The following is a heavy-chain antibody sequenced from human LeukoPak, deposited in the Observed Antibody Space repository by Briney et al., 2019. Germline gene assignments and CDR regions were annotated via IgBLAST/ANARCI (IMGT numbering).Heavy chain of an antibody. CDR2: ISGSGGST. Sequence: PSETLSLTCTVSGGSISSYYWSWIRQPPGKGLEWVSAISGSGGSTYYADSVKGRFTISRDNSKNTLYLQMNSLRAEDTAVYYCAKVYSSGWYGLPFGDWGQGTLVTVSS. V-gene: IGHV3-23*01. CDR1: GGSISSYY. J-gene: IGHJ4*02. D-gene: IGHD6-19*01. CDR3: AKVYSSGWYGLPFGD.